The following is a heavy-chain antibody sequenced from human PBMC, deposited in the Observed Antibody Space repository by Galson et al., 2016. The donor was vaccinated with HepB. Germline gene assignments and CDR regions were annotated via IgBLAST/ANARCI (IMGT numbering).Heavy chain of an antibody. CDR2: ISGGGVST. Sequence: SLRLSCAASGFTFSSYAMNWVRQAPGKGLQWVSGISGGGVSTHYVDSVKGRFTISRDNSKNTLYLQMNSLRAEDTAVYYCAKGRYCGGDCYSSDYWGQGTLVTVSS. CDR1: GFTFSSYA. D-gene: IGHD2-21*02. V-gene: IGHV3-23*01. CDR3: AKGRYCGGDCYSSDY. J-gene: IGHJ4*02.